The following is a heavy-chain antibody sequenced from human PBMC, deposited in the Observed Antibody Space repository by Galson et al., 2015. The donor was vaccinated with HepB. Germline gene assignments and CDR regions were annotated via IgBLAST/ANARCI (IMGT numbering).Heavy chain of an antibody. J-gene: IGHJ4*02. Sequence: SLRLSCAASEFILSMYWMNWVRQAPGKGLEWVSVFHSDGDSDYADSVKGRFTISRDNSKNTLYLQMNSLRAEDTAVYFCARDHFDDSNAIYYFDSWGQGTLVTVSS. D-gene: IGHD4-11*01. CDR2: FHSDGDS. CDR1: EFILSMYW. V-gene: IGHV3-53*01. CDR3: ARDHFDDSNAIYYFDS.